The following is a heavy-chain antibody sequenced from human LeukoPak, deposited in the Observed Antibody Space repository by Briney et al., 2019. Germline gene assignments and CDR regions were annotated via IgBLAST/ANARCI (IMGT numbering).Heavy chain of an antibody. CDR2: ISGSGGST. Sequence: GGSLRLSCAASGFTFSSYAMSWVRQAPGKGLEWVSAISGSGGSTYYADPVKGRFTISRDKSKNTLYLQMNSMRAEDADVYFCEKDITTMVRGAGFDYWGQGTLVTVSS. V-gene: IGHV3-23*01. J-gene: IGHJ4*02. D-gene: IGHD3-10*01. CDR1: GFTFSSYA. CDR3: EKDITTMVRGAGFDY.